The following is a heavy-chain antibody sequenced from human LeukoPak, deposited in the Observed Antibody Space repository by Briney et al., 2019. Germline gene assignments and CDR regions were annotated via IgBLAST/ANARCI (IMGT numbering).Heavy chain of an antibody. CDR1: GYTLTELS. D-gene: IGHD6-19*01. V-gene: IGHV1-24*01. CDR2: FDPEDGET. J-gene: IGHJ4*02. CDR3: ARVSQWLPLFDY. Sequence: ASVKVSCKVSGYTLTELSMHWVRQAPGKGLEWMGGFDPEDGETIYAQEFQGRVTMTEDTSTDTVYMELSSLRSEDTAVYYCARVSQWLPLFDYWGQGTLVTVSS.